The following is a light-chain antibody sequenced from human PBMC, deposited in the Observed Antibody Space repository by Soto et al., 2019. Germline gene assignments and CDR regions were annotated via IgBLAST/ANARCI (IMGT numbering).Light chain of an antibody. CDR2: EGS. CDR3: CSYAGSSTWV. Sequence: QSVLAQPASVSGFPGQSITISCTGANTDVGRYNFVSWYQQHPGKAPKLMIYEGSKRPSGVSNRFSGSESVNTASLTISGLQAEDEADYYCCSYAGSSTWVFGGGTKLTVL. J-gene: IGLJ3*02. V-gene: IGLV2-23*01. CDR1: NTDVGRYNF.